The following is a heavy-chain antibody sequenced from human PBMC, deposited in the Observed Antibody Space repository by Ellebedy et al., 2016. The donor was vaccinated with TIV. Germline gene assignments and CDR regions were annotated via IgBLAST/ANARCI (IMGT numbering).Heavy chain of an antibody. D-gene: IGHD5-12*01. Sequence: GSLRLSXSVSNYPISGGYYWGWVRQTPVQGLEWIVSMYHSGSTYYNPSLKSRVTMSVDTSKNQLSLRLSSVTAADTAIYYCARMTSRGFSTPAYWGQGTLVTVSS. J-gene: IGHJ4*02. CDR2: MYHSGST. CDR3: ARMTSRGFSTPAY. V-gene: IGHV4-38-2*02. CDR1: NYPISGGYY.